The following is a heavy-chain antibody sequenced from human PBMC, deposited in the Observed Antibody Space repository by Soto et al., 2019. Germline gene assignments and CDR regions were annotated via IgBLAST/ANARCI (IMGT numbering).Heavy chain of an antibody. V-gene: IGHV3-13*01. CDR1: GFTFSSYD. CDR3: ARGGAATPEYYYYGMDV. J-gene: IGHJ6*02. CDR2: IGTAGDT. Sequence: GESLKISCAASGFTFSSYDMHWVRQATGKGLEWVSAIGTAGDTYYPGSVKGRFTISRENAKNSLYLQMNSLRAGDTAVYYCARGGAATPEYYYYGMDVWGQGTTVTVSS. D-gene: IGHD2-15*01.